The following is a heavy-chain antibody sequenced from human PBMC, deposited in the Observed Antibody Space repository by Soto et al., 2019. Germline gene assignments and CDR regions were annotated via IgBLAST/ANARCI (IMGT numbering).Heavy chain of an antibody. CDR3: ASLKVPGTFEF. CDR2: IYYSGDT. J-gene: IGHJ4*02. CDR1: LGSIVSRNYY. Sequence: SETLSLTWTVSLGSIVSRNYYWTLNIQPPGKGLEWIGNIYYSGDTYYHCSFRSRLTVSVDTSTNQFSLKLTSLTAAVTQIYFCASLKVPGTFEFWGTARLVSASS. D-gene: IGHD6-13*01. V-gene: IGHV4-39*01.